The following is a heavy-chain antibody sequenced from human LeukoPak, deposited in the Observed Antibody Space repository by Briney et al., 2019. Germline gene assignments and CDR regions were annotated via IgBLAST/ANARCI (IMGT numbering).Heavy chain of an antibody. CDR2: ICYSGTT. J-gene: IGHJ5*02. CDR3: ARTENYIPEDWFDP. CDR1: GGSISSTSYC. V-gene: IGHV4-39*01. D-gene: IGHD5-24*01. Sequence: SQTLSPTYTVAGGSISSTSYCWGWLRQPPWKGLEWIGSICYSGTTFYNPSLKSRVTLSVDTAKNQFSLKLSSVTAADTAVYYCARTENYIPEDWFDPWGQGTLVTVSS.